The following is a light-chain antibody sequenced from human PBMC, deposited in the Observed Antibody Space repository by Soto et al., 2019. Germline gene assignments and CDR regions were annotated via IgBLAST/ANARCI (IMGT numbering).Light chain of an antibody. CDR2: AAS. V-gene: IGKV1-27*01. CDR1: QSISNY. Sequence: DIKMTQSPSSLSASVRDRVTVPCRSSQSISNYLAWYQQKPGKVPKVLIYAASTLQPGVPSRFSGSGSGTDFTLTINSLQPDDIATYYCQNYDSAPITFGQGTRLAIK. CDR3: QNYDSAPIT. J-gene: IGKJ5*01.